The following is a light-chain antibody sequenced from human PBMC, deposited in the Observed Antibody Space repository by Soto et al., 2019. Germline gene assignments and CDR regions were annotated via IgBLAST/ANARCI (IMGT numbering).Light chain of an antibody. CDR1: QSVSSY. V-gene: IGKV3-11*01. CDR3: QQRSNWLWA. Sequence: EIVLTQSPATLSLSPGERATLSCRASQSVSSYLAWYQQKPGQAPRLLIYDASNRATGIPARFSGSGSWTDITLNISSLEPEDFAVYYCQQRSNWLWAFGQGTKVEIK. CDR2: DAS. J-gene: IGKJ1*01.